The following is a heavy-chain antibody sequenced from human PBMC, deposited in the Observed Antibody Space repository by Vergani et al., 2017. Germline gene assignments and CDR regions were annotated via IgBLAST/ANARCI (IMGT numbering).Heavy chain of an antibody. CDR3: ARDQGYGLRNLNY. CDR2: IIPILGIA. D-gene: IGHD3-16*01. Sequence: QVQLVQSGAEVKKPGSSVKVSCKASGGTFSSYTISWVRQAPGQGLEWMGRIIPILGIANYAQKFQGRVTITADKSTSTAYMELSSLRSEDTAVYYCARDQGYGLRNLNYWGQGTLVTVSS. J-gene: IGHJ4*02. V-gene: IGHV1-69*09. CDR1: GGTFSSYT.